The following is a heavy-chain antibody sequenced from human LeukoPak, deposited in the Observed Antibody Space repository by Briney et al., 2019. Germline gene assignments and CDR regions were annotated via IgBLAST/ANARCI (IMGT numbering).Heavy chain of an antibody. CDR1: GYSIGSGYY. D-gene: IGHD5-18*01. V-gene: IGHV4-38-2*01. CDR3: ARSYSYGSQPFDY. Sequence: SETLSLTCAVSGYSIGSGYYWGWIRQPPGKGLEWIGTIPHSGITYYNQSLQSRAAISLDRSKNHFSLKLNSVTAADTAVYYCARSYSYGSQPFDYWGQGTLVTVSS. CDR2: IPHSGIT. J-gene: IGHJ4*02.